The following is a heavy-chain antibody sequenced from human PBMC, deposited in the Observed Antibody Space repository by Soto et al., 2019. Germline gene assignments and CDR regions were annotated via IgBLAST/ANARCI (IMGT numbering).Heavy chain of an antibody. CDR2: ISGSGDST. D-gene: IGHD6-19*01. J-gene: IGHJ1*01. CDR3: AKGVPGIAVAGTGYFQH. V-gene: IGHV3-23*01. CDR1: GFTFSSYA. Sequence: EGSLRLSCPPSGFTFSSYAMSRVRQAPGKGLEWVSGISGSGDSTYYADSVKGRFTISRDNSKKTVYLQMNSLRAEDTAVYYCAKGVPGIAVAGTGYFQHWGQGT.